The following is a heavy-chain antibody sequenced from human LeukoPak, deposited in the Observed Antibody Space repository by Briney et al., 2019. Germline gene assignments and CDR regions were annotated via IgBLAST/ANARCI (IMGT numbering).Heavy chain of an antibody. CDR2: IYTSGST. V-gene: IGHV4-61*02. D-gene: IGHD3-22*01. J-gene: IGHJ5*02. CDR1: GGSISSGSYY. CDR3: ARGSSGHPPWWFDP. Sequence: PSETLSLTCTVSGGSISSGSYYWSCIRQPAGKGLECIGRIYTSGSTNYNPSLKSRVTISVDTSKNQFSLKLSSVTAADTAVYYCARGSSGHPPWWFDPWGQGTLVTVSS.